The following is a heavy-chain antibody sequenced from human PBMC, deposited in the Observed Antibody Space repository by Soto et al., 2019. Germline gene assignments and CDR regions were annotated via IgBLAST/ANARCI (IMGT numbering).Heavy chain of an antibody. CDR3: AKGLINGRWYAED. D-gene: IGHD6-13*01. CDR2: ITGSGTGA. J-gene: IGHJ4*02. Sequence: EVHLLESGGGMVQPGESLRLSCGASGFTFSSCVMTWVRQAPGKGLEWVSCITGSGTGAYYADSVKGRFTISRDNSKNMVYLQMNNLRAEDTGVYYCAKGLINGRWYAEDWGQGTLVTVSS. V-gene: IGHV3-23*01. CDR1: GFTFSSCV.